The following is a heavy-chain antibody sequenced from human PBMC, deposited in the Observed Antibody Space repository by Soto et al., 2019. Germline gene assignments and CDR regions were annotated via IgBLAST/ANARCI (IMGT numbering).Heavy chain of an antibody. CDR3: ASSITQRLTD. Sequence: EVQLVESGGGLVQSGGSLRLSCTASGFSVSDHFMDWVRQTPGKGLEWLGQITNRATGDTTFYAASVKGRFTVSKDKSRNSLYLQMNSLKTEDTAVYYCASSITQRLTDWGQGTLVAVAS. CDR2: ITNRATGDTT. D-gene: IGHD1-20*01. V-gene: IGHV3-72*01. J-gene: IGHJ4*02. CDR1: GFSVSDHF.